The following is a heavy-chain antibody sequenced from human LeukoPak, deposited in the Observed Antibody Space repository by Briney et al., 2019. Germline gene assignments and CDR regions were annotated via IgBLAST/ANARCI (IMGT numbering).Heavy chain of an antibody. J-gene: IGHJ4*02. CDR1: GFTFSSYS. V-gene: IGHV3-21*01. Sequence: GGSLRLSCAASGFTFSSYSMNWVRQAPGKGLEWVSSISSSSSYIYYADSVKGRFTISRDNSKNTLYLQMNSLRAEDTAVYYCAKVMAGYSNSYYFDYWGQGTLVTVSS. CDR3: AKVMAGYSNSYYFDY. CDR2: ISSSSSYI. D-gene: IGHD4-11*01.